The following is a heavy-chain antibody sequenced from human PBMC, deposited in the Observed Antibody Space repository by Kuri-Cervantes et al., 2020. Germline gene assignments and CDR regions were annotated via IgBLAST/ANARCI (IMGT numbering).Heavy chain of an antibody. D-gene: IGHD2-2*01. CDR1: GGSFSGYY. J-gene: IGHJ4*02. CDR3: ARVPPAGMDY. Sequence: GSLRLSCAVYGGSFSGYYWSWIRQPPGKGLEWSGEINHSGSTNYNPSLKSRVSISVDTSKNQFSLKLSSVTAADTAVYYCARVPPAGMDYWGQGTLVTVSS. CDR2: INHSGST. V-gene: IGHV4-34*01.